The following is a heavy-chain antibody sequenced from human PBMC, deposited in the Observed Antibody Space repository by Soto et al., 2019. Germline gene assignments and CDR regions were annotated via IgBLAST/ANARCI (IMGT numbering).Heavy chain of an antibody. J-gene: IGHJ4*02. Sequence: QITLKESGPTLVKPTQTLTLTCTFSGFSLSASGVGVGWIRQPPGKALEWLALIYWDDDKRYSPSLKSRLTIXMDTSKNQVVLSMTNMDPVDTATYYCAHVVTTVTTRWGQGTLVTVSS. CDR1: GFSLSASGVG. CDR2: IYWDDDK. V-gene: IGHV2-5*02. CDR3: AHVVTTVTTR. D-gene: IGHD4-17*01.